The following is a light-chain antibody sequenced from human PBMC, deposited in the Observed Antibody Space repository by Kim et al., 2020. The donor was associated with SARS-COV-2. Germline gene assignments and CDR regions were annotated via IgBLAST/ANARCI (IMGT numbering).Light chain of an antibody. V-gene: IGLV6-57*04. CDR3: QSYDSSSVV. CDR2: EDN. CDR1: SGSIASNY. J-gene: IGLJ2*01. Sequence: NFMLTQPHSVSESPGKTVTISCTRSSGSIASNYVQWYQQRPGSAPTTVIYEDNQRLSGVPDRFSGSIDSSSNSASLTISGLKTEDEADYYCQSYDSSSVVFGGGTQLTVL.